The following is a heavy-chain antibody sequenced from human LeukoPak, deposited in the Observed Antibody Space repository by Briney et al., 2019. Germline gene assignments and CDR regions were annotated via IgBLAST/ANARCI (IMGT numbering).Heavy chain of an antibody. J-gene: IGHJ4*02. CDR1: GFTFSSYW. V-gene: IGHV3-7*01. CDR3: ATSNQWLPLYYFDY. Sequence: PGGSLRLSCAASGFTFSSYWMSWVRQAPGKGLEWVANIKQDGSEKYYVDSVKGRFTISRDNAKNSLYLQMNSLRAEDTAVYYCATSNQWLPLYYFDYWGQGTLVTVSS. CDR2: IKQDGSEK. D-gene: IGHD5-12*01.